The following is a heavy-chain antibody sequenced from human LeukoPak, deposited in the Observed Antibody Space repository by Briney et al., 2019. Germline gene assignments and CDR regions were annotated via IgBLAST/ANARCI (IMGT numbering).Heavy chain of an antibody. CDR2: VNGPGDWT. Sequence: GGSLRLSSAASGFTFSSHWMHWVRQAPGEGLVWVSRVNGPGDWTHYADSVRGRFIISRDNAENTISLQMNNLRAEDTAVYFCAREVFEGQRQSDAFDVWGQGTMVTVSS. V-gene: IGHV3-74*01. J-gene: IGHJ3*01. CDR1: GFTFSSHW. CDR3: AREVFEGQRQSDAFDV. D-gene: IGHD6-25*01.